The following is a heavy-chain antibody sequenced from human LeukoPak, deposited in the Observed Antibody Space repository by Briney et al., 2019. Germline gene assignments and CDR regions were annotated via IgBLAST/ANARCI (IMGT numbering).Heavy chain of an antibody. V-gene: IGHV4-59*12. CDR2: VYYSGNT. J-gene: IGHJ4*02. D-gene: IGHD3-22*01. CDR3: ARSVMDSSDFYYFDY. CDR1: GGSISSYY. Sequence: PSETLSLTCTVSGGSISSYYWSWIRQPPGKGLEWIGYVYYSGNTYYNPSLKSRVTISVDTSKNQFSLKLTSVTAADTAVYYCARSVMDSSDFYYFDYWGQGTLVTVSS.